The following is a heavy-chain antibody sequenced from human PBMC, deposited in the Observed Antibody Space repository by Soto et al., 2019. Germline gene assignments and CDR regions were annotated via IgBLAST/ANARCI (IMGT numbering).Heavy chain of an antibody. Sequence: GGSLRLSCAASGFTFSSYSMNWVRQAPGKGLEWVSSISSSSSYIYYADSVKGRFTISRDNSKNTLFLQMSSLRAEDTAVYYCAKGGGSSSWPDALDYWGQGTLVTVSS. CDR2: ISSSSSYI. CDR3: AKGGGSSSWPDALDY. CDR1: GFTFSSYS. V-gene: IGHV3-21*04. J-gene: IGHJ4*01. D-gene: IGHD6-13*01.